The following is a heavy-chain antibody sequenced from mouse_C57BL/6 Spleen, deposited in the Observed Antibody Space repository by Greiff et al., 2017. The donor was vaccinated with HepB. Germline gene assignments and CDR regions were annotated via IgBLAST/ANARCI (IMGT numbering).Heavy chain of an antibody. V-gene: IGHV1-69*01. CDR1: GYTFTSYW. Sequence: QVQLKQPGAELVMPGASVKLSCKASGYTFTSYWMHWVKQRPGQGLEWIGEIDPSDSYTNYNQKFKGKSTLTVDKSSSTAYMQLSSLTSEDSAVYYCARMSTTVPYYYAMDYWGQGTSVTVSS. D-gene: IGHD1-1*01. CDR3: ARMSTTVPYYYAMDY. CDR2: IDPSDSYT. J-gene: IGHJ4*01.